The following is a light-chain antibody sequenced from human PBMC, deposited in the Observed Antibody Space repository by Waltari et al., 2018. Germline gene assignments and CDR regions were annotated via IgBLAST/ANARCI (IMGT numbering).Light chain of an antibody. CDR2: DNN. J-gene: IGLJ3*02. CDR3: GTWDSSLSDWV. CDR1: SSNIGTNY. V-gene: IGLV1-51*01. Sequence: QSVLTQPPSVSAAPGQKVPISCSGSSSNIGTNYVSCYQQRPGTAPKLIIYDNNKRPSVIPDRFSGSKSGTSATLGITGLQTGDEADYYCGTWDSSLSDWVFGGGTKLTVL.